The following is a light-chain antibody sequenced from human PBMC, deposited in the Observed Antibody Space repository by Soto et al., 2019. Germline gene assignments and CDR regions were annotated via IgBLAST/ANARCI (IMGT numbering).Light chain of an antibody. V-gene: IGKV3-20*01. CDR2: GAS. Sequence: EIVLTQSPGTLSLAPGERATLSCRASQSVSSSYLAWYQQKPCQAPRLLIYGASSRPTGIPDRFSGSGSGTDFPITISRLEPEDFAVYYCQKYGSSLLTFGPGTKVDIK. CDR1: QSVSSSY. CDR3: QKYGSSLLT. J-gene: IGKJ3*01.